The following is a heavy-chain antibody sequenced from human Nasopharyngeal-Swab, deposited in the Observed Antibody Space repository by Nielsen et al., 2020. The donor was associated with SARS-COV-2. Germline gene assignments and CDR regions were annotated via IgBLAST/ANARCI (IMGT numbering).Heavy chain of an antibody. CDR3: ARARGALPFADAFDI. CDR2: IYSGGST. V-gene: IGHV3-53*01. CDR1: GFTVSSNY. D-gene: IGHD1-26*01. J-gene: IGHJ3*02. Sequence: GESLKISCAASGFTVSSNYMSWVRQAPGKGLEWVSVIYSGGSTYYADSVKGRFTISRDNSKNTLYLQMNSLRAEDTAVYYCARARGALPFADAFDIWDQGTMVTVSS.